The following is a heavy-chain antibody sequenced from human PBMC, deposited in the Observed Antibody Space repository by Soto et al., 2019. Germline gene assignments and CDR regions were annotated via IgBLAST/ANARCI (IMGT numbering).Heavy chain of an antibody. CDR2: ISGSGGST. CDR3: AKEGEKYQLLSYYYYGMDV. V-gene: IGHV3-23*01. CDR1: GFTFSSYA. D-gene: IGHD2-2*01. Sequence: GGSLRLSCAASGFTFSSYAMSWVRQAPGKGLEWVSAISGSGGSTYYADSVKGRFTISSDNSKNTLYLQMNSLRAEDTAVYYCAKEGEKYQLLSYYYYGMDVWGQGTTVTVSS. J-gene: IGHJ6*02.